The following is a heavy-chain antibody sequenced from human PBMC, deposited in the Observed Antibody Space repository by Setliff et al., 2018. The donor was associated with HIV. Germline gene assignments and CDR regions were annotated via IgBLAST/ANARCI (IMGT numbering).Heavy chain of an antibody. CDR2: INPIFGIP. V-gene: IGHV1-69*13. J-gene: IGHJ4*02. CDR1: GYMFTDYY. CDR3: AIVTELDYYGGSGPTHLLFDS. D-gene: IGHD3-22*01. Sequence: SVKVSCKASGYMFTDYYIHWVRQAPGQGLEWMGWINPIFGIPSYAQRFQDRVTITADESTNTAYMELSSLRSEDTAVYYCAIVTELDYYGGSGPTHLLFDSWGQGTLVTVSS.